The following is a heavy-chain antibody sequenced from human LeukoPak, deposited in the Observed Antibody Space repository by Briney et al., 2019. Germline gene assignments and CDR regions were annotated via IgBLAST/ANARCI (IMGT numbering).Heavy chain of an antibody. CDR3: ATFRSGFGGYY. Sequence: GGSLRLSCATSGFTVSSNYMSWVRQAPGKGLEWVSVIYTDGSTYYPDSVKDRFTISRDNSKNTLDLQMNSLRIEDTGLYFCATFRSGFGGYYWGQGTLVTVSS. D-gene: IGHD3-10*01. CDR1: GFTVSSNY. V-gene: IGHV3-66*01. CDR2: IYTDGST. J-gene: IGHJ4*02.